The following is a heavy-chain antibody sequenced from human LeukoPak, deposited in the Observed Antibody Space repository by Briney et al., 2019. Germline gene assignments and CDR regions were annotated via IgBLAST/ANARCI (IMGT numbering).Heavy chain of an antibody. J-gene: IGHJ3*02. D-gene: IGHD2-15*01. CDR3: AKGLSCSGGSCYESDPDAFDI. Sequence: PGGSLRLSCAASGFTFSRYGIHWVRQAPGKGLEWVAVISSDGSHKYYADSVKGRFTISRDNSKDTLYLQMNSLRADDTAVYYCAKGLSCSGGSCYESDPDAFDIWGQGTMVTVSS. V-gene: IGHV3-30*18. CDR1: GFTFSRYG. CDR2: ISSDGSHK.